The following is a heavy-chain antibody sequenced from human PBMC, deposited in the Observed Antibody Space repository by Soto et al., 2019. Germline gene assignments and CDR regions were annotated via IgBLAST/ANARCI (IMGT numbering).Heavy chain of an antibody. CDR2: MNPNNGNT. V-gene: IGHV1-8*01. CDR1: GYTFTSYD. Sequence: ASVKVSCKASGYTFTSYDINWVRQATGQDFEWMGWMNPNNGNTAYAQKFQGRVTMTRDTSKSTAFTELSSLTSEDTAVYYCARSPRNCGVDYWGEGTLVTVSS. CDR3: ARSPRNCGVDY. J-gene: IGHJ4*02. D-gene: IGHD7-27*01.